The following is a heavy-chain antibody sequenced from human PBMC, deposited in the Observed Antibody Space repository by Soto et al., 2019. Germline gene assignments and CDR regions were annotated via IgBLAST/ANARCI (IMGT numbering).Heavy chain of an antibody. V-gene: IGHV3-48*04. CDR3: ARDKDWAFDY. D-gene: IGHD3-9*01. CDR2: IFVTSTPI. CDR1: GFSFNPYW. J-gene: IGHJ4*02. Sequence: GGSLTLSCAASGFSFNPYWMDWFRQAPGKGLEWISYIFVTSTPIYYADSVKGRFTVSRDNAKNSLFLVMNSLRAEDTAVYYCARDKDWAFDYWGQGTLVTVSS.